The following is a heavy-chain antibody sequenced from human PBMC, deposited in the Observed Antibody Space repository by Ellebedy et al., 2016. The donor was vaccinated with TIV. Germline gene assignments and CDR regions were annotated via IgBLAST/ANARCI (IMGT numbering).Heavy chain of an antibody. CDR2: FGLSGDTT. CDR1: GFTFNNYA. D-gene: IGHD1-14*01. J-gene: IGHJ4*02. CDR3: ARGKSGTYIHHAFDY. Sequence: GESLKISCAASGFTFNNYAMSWVRQAPGKGLEWVSGFGLSGDTTYYLDSVKGRFTISRDNSKNTLYLQMNSLRVEDTAIYYCARGKSGTYIHHAFDYWGQGTLVTVSS. V-gene: IGHV3-23*01.